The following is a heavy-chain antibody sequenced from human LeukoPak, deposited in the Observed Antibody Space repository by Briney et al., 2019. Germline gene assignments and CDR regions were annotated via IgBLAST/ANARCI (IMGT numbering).Heavy chain of an antibody. Sequence: PGGSLRLSCAASGFTFDDYAMHWVRQAPGKGLEWVSGISWNSGSIGYADSVKGRFTISRDNAKNSLYLQMNSLRAEDTAVYYCAKQHSGSYWACGDWGQGTLVTVSS. CDR1: GFTFDDYA. CDR3: AKQHSGSYWACGD. J-gene: IGHJ4*02. D-gene: IGHD1-26*01. CDR2: ISWNSGSI. V-gene: IGHV3-9*01.